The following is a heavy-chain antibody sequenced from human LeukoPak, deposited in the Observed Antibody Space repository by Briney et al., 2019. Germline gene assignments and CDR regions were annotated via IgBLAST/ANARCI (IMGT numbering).Heavy chain of an antibody. CDR1: GFTFSSYA. Sequence: PGGSLRLSCAASGFTFSSYAMSWVRQAPGKGLEWVSAISGSGGSTYYADSVKGRFTISRDNSKNTLYLQMNSLRAKDTAVYYCAKTKYVLRFLEWLIPLDYWGQGTLVTVSS. D-gene: IGHD3-3*01. V-gene: IGHV3-23*01. CDR2: ISGSGGST. J-gene: IGHJ4*02. CDR3: AKTKYVLRFLEWLIPLDY.